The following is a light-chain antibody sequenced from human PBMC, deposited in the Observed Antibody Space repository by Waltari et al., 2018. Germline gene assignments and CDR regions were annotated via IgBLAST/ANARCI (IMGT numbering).Light chain of an antibody. V-gene: IGLV3-25*03. Sequence: SYELTQPPSAAVSPGQTARITCPGDGLPKPYAFWYQQKSGQAPVLVIYKDNKRPSGIPERFSGSSSETIVTLTISGVQAEDEADYYCQSADSTGTLRVFGGGTKLTVL. J-gene: IGLJ3*02. CDR3: QSADSTGTLRV. CDR1: GLPKPY. CDR2: KDN.